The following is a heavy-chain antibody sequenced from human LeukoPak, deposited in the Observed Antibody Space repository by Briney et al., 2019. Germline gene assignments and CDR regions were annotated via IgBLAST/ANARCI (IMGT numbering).Heavy chain of an antibody. CDR3: ARDRGGYYFDY. D-gene: IGHD3-16*01. CDR2: IYSGGST. J-gene: IGHJ4*02. Sequence: EPGRSLRFSCAPFWFTSSSNYMIWVRQGPGKGLEWVSVIYSGGSTYYAASVKGRFTISRDNSKNTLYFRMNSLRAEDTAVYYCARDRGGYYFDYWGQGTLVTVSS. CDR1: WFTSSSNY. V-gene: IGHV3-53*01.